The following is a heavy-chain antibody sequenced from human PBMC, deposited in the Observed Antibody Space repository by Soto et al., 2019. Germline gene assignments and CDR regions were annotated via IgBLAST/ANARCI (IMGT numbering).Heavy chain of an antibody. CDR1: GFTFSSYG. CDR2: IWYDGSNK. V-gene: IGHV3-33*01. J-gene: IGHJ6*02. Sequence: GGSLRLSCAASGFTFSSYGMHWVRQAPGKGLEWVAVIWYDGSNKYYADSVKGRFTISRDNSKNTLYLQMNSLRAEDTAVYFCARDQMGSGWGNYYGMDVWGQGTTVTVSS. D-gene: IGHD6-19*01. CDR3: ARDQMGSGWGNYYGMDV.